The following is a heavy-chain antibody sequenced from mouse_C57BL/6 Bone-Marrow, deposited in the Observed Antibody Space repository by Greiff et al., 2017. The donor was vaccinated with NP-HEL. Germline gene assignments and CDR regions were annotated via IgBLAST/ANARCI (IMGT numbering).Heavy chain of an antibody. D-gene: IGHD2-5*01. J-gene: IGHJ1*03. CDR3: ARKGYSNYVGWYFDV. V-gene: IGHV1-19*01. CDR2: INPYNGGT. Sequence: EVQLQQSGPVLVKPGASVKMSCKASGYTFTDYYMNWVKQSHGKSLEWIGVINPYNGGTSYNQKFKGKATLTVDKSSSTAYMELNSLTSEDSAVYYCARKGYSNYVGWYFDVWGTGTTVTVSS. CDR1: GYTFTDYY.